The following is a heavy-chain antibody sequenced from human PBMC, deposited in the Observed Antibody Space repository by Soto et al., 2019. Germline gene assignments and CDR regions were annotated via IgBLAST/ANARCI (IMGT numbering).Heavy chain of an antibody. CDR2: ISYDGSNK. Sequence: QVKLVESGGGVVQPGRSLRLSCAASGFTFSSYGMHWVRQAPGKGLEWVAVISYDGSNKYYADSVKSRFTISRANSQNPLYLQMTSLRAEDTAVYYCASGYADDLLDYWGQGTLVTVSS. V-gene: IGHV3-30*03. CDR3: ASGYADDLLDY. CDR1: GFTFSSYG. D-gene: IGHD2-2*01. J-gene: IGHJ4*02.